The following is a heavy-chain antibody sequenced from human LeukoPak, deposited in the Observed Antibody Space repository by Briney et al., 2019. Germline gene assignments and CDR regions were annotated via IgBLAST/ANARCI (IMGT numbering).Heavy chain of an antibody. CDR1: GYTFTSYG. CDR2: ISAYNGNT. Sequence: ASVKVSCKASGYTFTSYGISWVRQAPGQGLEWMGWISAYNGNTNYAQKLQGRVTITADESTSTAYMELSSLRSEDTAVYYCARDSTTDVDTGLSRYYGMDVWGQGTTVTVSS. CDR3: ARDSTTDVDTGLSRYYGMDV. J-gene: IGHJ6*02. V-gene: IGHV1-18*01. D-gene: IGHD4-11*01.